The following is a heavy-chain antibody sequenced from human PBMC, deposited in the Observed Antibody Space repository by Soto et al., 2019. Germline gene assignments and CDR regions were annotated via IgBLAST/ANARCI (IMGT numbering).Heavy chain of an antibody. CDR3: ARAPYSSSWYWTDYYYYGMDV. V-gene: IGHV3-74*01. Sequence: PGGSLRLSCAASGFTFSSYWMHWVRQAPGKGLVWVSRINSDGSSTSYADSVKGRFTISRDNAKNTLYLQMNSLRAEDTAVYYCARAPYSSSWYWTDYYYYGMDVWGQGTTVTV. CDR1: GFTFSSYW. D-gene: IGHD6-13*01. J-gene: IGHJ6*02. CDR2: INSDGSST.